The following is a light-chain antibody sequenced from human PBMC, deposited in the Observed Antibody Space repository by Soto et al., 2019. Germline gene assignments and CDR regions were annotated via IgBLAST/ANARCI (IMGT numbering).Light chain of an antibody. CDR3: QQSYGTPIT. V-gene: IGKV1-39*01. CDR1: QSINTY. Sequence: DIQMTQSPSSLSASGGHRVTITCRASQSINTYLNWYQQEQGKAPKLLIYAASTLQGGVPSRFSGSGYGSDFNLTITSLQTEDFATYYCQQSYGTPITFGQGTRLEI. J-gene: IGKJ5*01. CDR2: AAS.